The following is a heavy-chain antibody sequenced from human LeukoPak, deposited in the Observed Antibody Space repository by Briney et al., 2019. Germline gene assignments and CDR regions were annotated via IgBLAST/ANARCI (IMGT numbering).Heavy chain of an antibody. CDR1: GGSISSHY. CDR2: IYYSGST. J-gene: IGHJ3*02. CDR3: AREGYPRAFDI. V-gene: IGHV4-59*11. D-gene: IGHD5-12*01. Sequence: SETLSLTCSVSGGSISSHYWSWIRQPPGKGLEWIGYIYYSGSTNYNPSLKSRVTISVDTSKNQFSLKLSSVTAADTAVYYCAREGYPRAFDIWGQGTMVTVSS.